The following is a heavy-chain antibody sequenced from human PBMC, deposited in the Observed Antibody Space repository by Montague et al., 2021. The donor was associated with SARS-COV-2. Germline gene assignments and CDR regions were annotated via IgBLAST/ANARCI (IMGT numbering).Heavy chain of an antibody. Sequence: CAISGDSVSSTSASWNWISQSPSRGLEWLGRTYYRSWWRSQYPGSLESRITISGDTSKNQFSLQLNSVTPEDTAVYYCASAFYGDHWAFDVWGQGTMVTVSS. J-gene: IGHJ3*01. CDR1: GDSVSSTSAS. D-gene: IGHD3-3*02. V-gene: IGHV6-1*01. CDR3: ASAFYGDHWAFDV. CDR2: TYYRSWWRS.